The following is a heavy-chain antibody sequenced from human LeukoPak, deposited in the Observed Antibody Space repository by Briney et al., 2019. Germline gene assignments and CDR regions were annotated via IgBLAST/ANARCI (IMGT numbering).Heavy chain of an antibody. CDR3: ARTWRPYYYGSGSLSGAFDI. J-gene: IGHJ3*02. CDR1: GFTFSSYG. V-gene: IGHV3-33*01. D-gene: IGHD3-10*01. CDR2: IWYDGSNK. Sequence: QPGRSLRLSCAASGFTFSSYGMHWVRQAPGKGLEWVAVIWYDGSNKYYADSVKGRFTISRDNSKNTLYLQMNSLRAEDTAVYYCARTWRPYYYGSGSLSGAFDIWGQGTMVTVSS.